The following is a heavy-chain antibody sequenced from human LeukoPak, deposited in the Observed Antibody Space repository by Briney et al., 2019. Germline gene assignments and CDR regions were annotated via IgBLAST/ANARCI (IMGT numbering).Heavy chain of an antibody. V-gene: IGHV3-48*03. J-gene: IGHJ3*02. CDR2: ISSGGGNI. CDR3: AKEFIPESSGYDAFHI. D-gene: IGHD3-22*01. CDR1: GFSFSTYE. Sequence: GGSLRLSCAASGFSFSTYEMDWVRQAPGKGLEWVAYISSGGGNIYYADSVRGRYTISRDNAKNSLYLQMNSLRAEDTAVYYCAKEFIPESSGYDAFHIWGPGTMVTVSS.